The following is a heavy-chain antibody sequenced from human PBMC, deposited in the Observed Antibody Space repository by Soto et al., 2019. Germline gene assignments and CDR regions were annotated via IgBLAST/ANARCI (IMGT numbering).Heavy chain of an antibody. Sequence: QLQLQESGPGLVKPSETLSLTCTVSGGSISSSSYYWGWIRQPPGKGLEWIGSIYYSGSTYYNPSLKSRVTISVDTSKNQFSLKLSSVTAADTAVYYCARTAMADYFDYWGQGTLVTVSS. J-gene: IGHJ4*02. V-gene: IGHV4-39*01. CDR2: IYYSGST. D-gene: IGHD5-18*01. CDR3: ARTAMADYFDY. CDR1: GGSISSSSYY.